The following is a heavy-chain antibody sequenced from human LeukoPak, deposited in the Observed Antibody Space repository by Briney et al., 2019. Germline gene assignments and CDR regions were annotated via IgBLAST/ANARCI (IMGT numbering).Heavy chain of an antibody. CDR2: IYHSGST. Sequence: PSETLSLTCAVSGGSISSGGYSWSWIRQPPGKGLEWIGYIYHSGSTYYNPSLKSRVTISVDKSKNQFSLKLSSVTAADTAVYYCARIKYSYGENWFDPWGQGTLVTVSS. D-gene: IGHD5-18*01. J-gene: IGHJ5*02. CDR3: ARIKYSYGENWFDP. V-gene: IGHV4-30-2*01. CDR1: GGSISSGGYS.